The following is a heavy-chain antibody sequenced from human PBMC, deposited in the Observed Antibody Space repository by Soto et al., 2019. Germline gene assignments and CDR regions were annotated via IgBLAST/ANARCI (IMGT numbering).Heavy chain of an antibody. CDR1: GGTFSSYS. Sequence: ASVNVSCKASGGTFSSYSISWVRQAPGQGLEWMGWIIPIFGTANYAQKFQGGVTITADESTSTAYMELSSLRSEDTAVYYCAGPYYDILTGYYTEDAFDIWGQGTMVTVSS. J-gene: IGHJ3*02. CDR2: IIPIFGTA. CDR3: AGPYYDILTGYYTEDAFDI. D-gene: IGHD3-9*01. V-gene: IGHV1-69*13.